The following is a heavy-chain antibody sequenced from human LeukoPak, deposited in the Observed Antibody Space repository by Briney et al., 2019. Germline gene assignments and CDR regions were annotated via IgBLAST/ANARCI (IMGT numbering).Heavy chain of an antibody. CDR1: GFTFSSYE. V-gene: IGHV3-48*03. CDR3: ARDWKVRGVIIPFDY. J-gene: IGHJ4*02. D-gene: IGHD3-10*01. Sequence: GGSLRLSCAAPGFTFSSYEMNWVRQAPGKGLEWVSYISSSGSTIYYADSVKGRFTISRDNAKNSLYLQMNSLRAEDTAVYYCARDWKVRGVIIPFDYWGQGTLVTVSS. CDR2: ISSSGSTI.